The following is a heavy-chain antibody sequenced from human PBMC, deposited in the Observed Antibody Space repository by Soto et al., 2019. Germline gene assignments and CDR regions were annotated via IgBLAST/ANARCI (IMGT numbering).Heavy chain of an antibody. J-gene: IGHJ6*02. V-gene: IGHV1-69*12. CDR2: ITPRSATS. CDR1: GDTFSTYT. Sequence: QVQLVQSGAEVKKPGSSVKVSCKAPGDTFSTYTITWVRQAPGQGLEWMGGITPRSATSNSAQKFQGRVTINADESTSTVYMELSSLTSEDTAVYYCAREGLVLVPSTVNSDYYYYAMDVWGQGTTVTVSS. D-gene: IGHD2-2*01. CDR3: AREGLVLVPSTVNSDYYYYAMDV.